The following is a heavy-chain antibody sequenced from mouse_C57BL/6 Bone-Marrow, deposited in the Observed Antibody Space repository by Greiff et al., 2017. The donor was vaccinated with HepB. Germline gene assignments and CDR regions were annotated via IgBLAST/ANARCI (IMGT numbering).Heavy chain of an antibody. CDR1: GFTFSDAW. J-gene: IGHJ1*03. CDR2: IRNKANNHAT. D-gene: IGHD1-1*01. CDR3: TRRVYYGSSYWYFDV. V-gene: IGHV6-6*01. Sequence: EVQLQESGGGLVQPGGSMKLSCAASGFTFSDAWMDWVRQSPEKGLEWVAEIRNKANNHATYYAESVKGRFTISRDDSKSSVYLHMNSLRAEDTGIYYWTRRVYYGSSYWYFDVWGTGTTVTVSS.